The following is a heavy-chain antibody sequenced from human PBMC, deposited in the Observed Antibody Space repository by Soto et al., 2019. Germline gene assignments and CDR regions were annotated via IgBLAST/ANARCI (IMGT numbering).Heavy chain of an antibody. D-gene: IGHD3-16*02. CDR1: GLTFSSYA. CDR2: ISGSGDST. Sequence: GGSLRLSCAASGLTFSSYAMSWVRQAPGKGLEWVSSISGSGDSTYYADSVKGRFTISRDNSKNTLYLQMDSLRAEDTAVYYCAAPLGGVIVPFDYWGQGTLVTVSS. CDR3: AAPLGGVIVPFDY. J-gene: IGHJ4*02. V-gene: IGHV3-23*01.